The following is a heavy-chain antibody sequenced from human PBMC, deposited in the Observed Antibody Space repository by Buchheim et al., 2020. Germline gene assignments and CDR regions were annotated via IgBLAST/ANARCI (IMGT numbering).Heavy chain of an antibody. J-gene: IGHJ6*02. CDR1: GGSINRGGYY. V-gene: IGHV4-31*03. D-gene: IGHD4-11*01. CDR2: IYYTGAT. CDR3: ARDGYNNFGEYFAMDV. Sequence: QMQLQESGPGLVKPLQTLSLTCTVSGGSINRGGYYWSWIRQHSVRGLEWIGYIYYTGATYYSTSLKSRVSISVDMSTNHFSLRVNSVTAADTAVYFCARDGYNNFGEYFAMDVWGQGT.